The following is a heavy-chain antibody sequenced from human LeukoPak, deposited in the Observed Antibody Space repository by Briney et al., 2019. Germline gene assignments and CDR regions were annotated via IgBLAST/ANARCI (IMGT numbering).Heavy chain of an antibody. V-gene: IGHV3-30*02. CDR1: GFTFSSYG. CDR2: IRYDGNNK. Sequence: GALRLSCAASGFTFSSYGMHWVRQAPGKRLEWVAFIRYDGNNKYYADSVKGRFTISRDNSKNTLYLQMNSLRAEDTAVYYCAKTMSPYYYDSSGFWGQGTLVTVSS. CDR3: AKTMSPYYYDSSGF. D-gene: IGHD3-22*01. J-gene: IGHJ4*02.